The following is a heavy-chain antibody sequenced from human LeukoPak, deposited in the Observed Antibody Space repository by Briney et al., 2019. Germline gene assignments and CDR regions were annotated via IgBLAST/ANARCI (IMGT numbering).Heavy chain of an antibody. CDR3: ARVAMTDSVFDS. Sequence: GGSLRLSCAASGFTFSDHYMDWVRQVPGKGLEWVGRTRTKAHSYTTEYSASVKGRFTISRDDSKNSLYLQMNSLKTEDTAVYFCARVAMTDSVFDSWGQGTLLTVSS. CDR2: TRTKAHSYTT. CDR1: GFTFSDHY. V-gene: IGHV3-72*01. D-gene: IGHD2-2*01. J-gene: IGHJ4*02.